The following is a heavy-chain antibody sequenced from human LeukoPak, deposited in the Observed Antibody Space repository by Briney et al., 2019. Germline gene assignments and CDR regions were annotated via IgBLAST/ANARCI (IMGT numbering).Heavy chain of an antibody. D-gene: IGHD1-26*01. CDR3: ARGDYSGAPFDY. V-gene: IGHV4-34*01. CDR2: INHSGST. CDR1: GGSFSGYY. Sequence: SETLSLTCAVYGGSFSGYYWSWIRQPPGKGLEWIGEINHSGSTNYNPSLKSRVTISVDKSKNQFSLKLSSVTAADTAIYYCARGDYSGAPFDYWGQGTLVTVSS. J-gene: IGHJ4*02.